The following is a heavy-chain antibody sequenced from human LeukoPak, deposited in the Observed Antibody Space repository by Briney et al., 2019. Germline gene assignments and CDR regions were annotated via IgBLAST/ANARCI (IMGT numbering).Heavy chain of an antibody. CDR1: GFTFANSA. D-gene: IGHD6-13*01. V-gene: IGHV3-7*01. Sequence: PGRSLRLSCAASGFTFANSAMHWVRQAPGKGLEWVANIKQDGSEKDYVDYMKGRFTISRDNAKNSVYLQVNSLRAEDTAVYYCARIGYSSSSFDYWGQGTPVTVSS. CDR2: IKQDGSEK. CDR3: ARIGYSSSSFDY. J-gene: IGHJ4*02.